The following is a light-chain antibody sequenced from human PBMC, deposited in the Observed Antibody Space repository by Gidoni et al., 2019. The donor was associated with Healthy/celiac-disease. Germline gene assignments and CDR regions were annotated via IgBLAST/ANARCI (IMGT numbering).Light chain of an antibody. J-gene: IGLJ2*01. CDR3: SSYTSSSTPCV. CDR2: DVS. Sequence: QSALTQPASVSGSPRPSITISCTGTSSDVGGYNYVSWYQQHPGKAPKLMIYDVSNRPSGVSNRFSGSKSGNTASLTISGLQAEDEADYYCSSYTSSSTPCVFGGGTKLTVL. V-gene: IGLV2-14*03. CDR1: SSDVGGYNY.